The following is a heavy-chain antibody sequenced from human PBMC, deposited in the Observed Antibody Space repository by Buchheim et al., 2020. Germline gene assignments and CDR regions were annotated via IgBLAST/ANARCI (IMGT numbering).Heavy chain of an antibody. V-gene: IGHV3-48*01. CDR1: GFTFSSYG. CDR3: AREPVAVSGTGWFDP. CDR2: ISVSGNIK. D-gene: IGHD6-19*01. Sequence: VQLVESGGGVVQPGRSLRLSCAASGFTFSSYGMHWVRQAPGKGLEWVSYISVSGNIKYYADSVKGRFTISRDKAKNSLYLQMNSLRVEDTAVYYCAREPVAVSGTGWFDPWGQGTL. J-gene: IGHJ5*02.